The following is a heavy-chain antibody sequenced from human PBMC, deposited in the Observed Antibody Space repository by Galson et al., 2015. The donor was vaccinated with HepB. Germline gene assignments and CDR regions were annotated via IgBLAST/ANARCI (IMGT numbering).Heavy chain of an antibody. Sequence: QSGAEVTKPGESLKISCKGSGYSFTNYWVGWVRQMPGKGLEWMGDIYPGDSDTRYSPSFQGQVTISADKSISTAYLQWSSLKASDTAIYYCARLLGAAAARHFEYWGQGTLVTVSS. CDR2: IYPGDSDT. D-gene: IGHD6-25*01. J-gene: IGHJ4*02. CDR1: GYSFTNYW. V-gene: IGHV5-51*01. CDR3: ARLLGAAAARHFEY.